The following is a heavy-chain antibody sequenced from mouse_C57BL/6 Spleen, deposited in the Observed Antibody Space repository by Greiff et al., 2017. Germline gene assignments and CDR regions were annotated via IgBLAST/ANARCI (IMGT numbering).Heavy chain of an antibody. V-gene: IGHV1-7*01. CDR3: DRMTTMVRFDY. J-gene: IGHJ2*01. CDR1: GYTFTSYG. CDR2: INPCSGYT. Sequence: VQLQQSGAELAKPGASVKLSCKASGYTFTSYGMHWVKQRPGQGLEWIGYINPCSGYTKYNQKFKDKATLTADKSYSTAYMQLSSLTNAYSAVSKCDRMTTMVRFDYWGQGTTLTVSS. D-gene: IGHD2-1*01.